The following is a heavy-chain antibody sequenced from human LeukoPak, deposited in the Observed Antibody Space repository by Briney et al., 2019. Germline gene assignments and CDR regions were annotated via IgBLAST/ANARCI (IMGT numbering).Heavy chain of an antibody. CDR1: GGSVSSGSYY. V-gene: IGHV4-61*01. D-gene: IGHD3-9*01. CDR2: IYYSGST. Sequence: SETLSLTCTVSGGSVSSGSYYWSWIRQPPGTGLEWIGYIYYSGSTNYNPSLKSRVTISVDTSKNQFSLKLSSVTAADTAVYYCARGHYDILTGYYTEYFDYWGQGTLVTVSS. CDR3: ARGHYDILTGYYTEYFDY. J-gene: IGHJ4*02.